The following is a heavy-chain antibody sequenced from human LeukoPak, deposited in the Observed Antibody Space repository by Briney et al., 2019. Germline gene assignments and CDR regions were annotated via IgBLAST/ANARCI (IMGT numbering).Heavy chain of an antibody. CDR2: IYYSGTT. D-gene: IGHD2-15*01. CDR3: ATIRGYCSGGRCYSDWYFDL. CDR1: GGSASSASYY. Sequence: SETLSLTCTVSGGSASSASYYWSWIRQPPGKGLEWIGYIYYSGTTNYNSSLKSRVTVSVDTSKNRFYLKLSSVTAADTAIYYCATIRGYCSGGRCYSDWYFDLWGRGTLVTVPS. J-gene: IGHJ2*01. V-gene: IGHV4-61*01.